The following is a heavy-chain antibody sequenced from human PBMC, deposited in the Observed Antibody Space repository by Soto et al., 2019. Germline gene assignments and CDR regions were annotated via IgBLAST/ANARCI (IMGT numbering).Heavy chain of an antibody. CDR2: INPSGGSP. CDR1: GYTFTDYY. Sequence: AASVKVSCKASGYTFTDYYIHWVRQAPGQGLEWMGIINPSGGSPSHAQKFQGRVTMTRDTSTSTAYMELSSLRSEDTAVYYCARAPVRDSSSWYRISSCFDPWGQGTLVTVSS. D-gene: IGHD6-13*01. V-gene: IGHV1-46*01. J-gene: IGHJ5*02. CDR3: ARAPVRDSSSWYRISSCFDP.